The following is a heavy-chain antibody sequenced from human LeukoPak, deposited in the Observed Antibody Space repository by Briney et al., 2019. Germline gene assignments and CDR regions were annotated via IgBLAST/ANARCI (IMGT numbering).Heavy chain of an antibody. D-gene: IGHD2-15*01. V-gene: IGHV3-7*01. CDR1: GFIFNNEW. CDR2: IRADGTEK. Sequence: GGSLRLSCAASGFIFNNEWMDWVRQAPGKGLEWVANIRADGTEKYYVDSVKGRFTISRDNSKNTLYLQMNSLRAEDTAVYYCARAGYCSGGSCYYAFDIWGQGTMVTVSS. J-gene: IGHJ3*02. CDR3: ARAGYCSGGSCYYAFDI.